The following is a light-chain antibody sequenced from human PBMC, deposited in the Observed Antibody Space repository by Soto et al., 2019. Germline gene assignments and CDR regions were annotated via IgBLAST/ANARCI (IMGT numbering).Light chain of an antibody. Sequence: EIVLTQSPATLSASPGERATLSCRASQSISSYLAWYQQKPGQAPKLLIYAASNRDTGIPARFSGSGSGTDFTFTISSLEPEDFAVYYCQQRSNWPRSFTFGPGTKVDIK. CDR2: AAS. J-gene: IGKJ3*01. CDR3: QQRSNWPRSFT. V-gene: IGKV3-11*01. CDR1: QSISSY.